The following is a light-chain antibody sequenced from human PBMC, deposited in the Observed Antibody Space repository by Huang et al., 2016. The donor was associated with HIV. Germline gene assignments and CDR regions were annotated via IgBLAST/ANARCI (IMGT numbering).Light chain of an antibody. CDR3: QQYGTSPWT. Sequence: EIVLTQSPGTLSLSPGEGATVSCRANESVRSTYLAWYRQSGGQAPRLLIYGASNRATGIPDRFSGSGSGTDFTLTISRLEPEDFAVYYCQQYGTSPWTFGQGTKVEFK. CDR1: ESVRSTY. J-gene: IGKJ1*01. CDR2: GAS. V-gene: IGKV3-20*01.